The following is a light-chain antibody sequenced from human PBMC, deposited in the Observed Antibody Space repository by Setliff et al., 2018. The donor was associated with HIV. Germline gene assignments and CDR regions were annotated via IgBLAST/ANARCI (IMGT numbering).Light chain of an antibody. CDR1: SSDIGTYNY. V-gene: IGLV2-11*01. CDR3: CSYGGNSVSYV. J-gene: IGLJ1*01. CDR2: DVT. Sequence: QSVLAQPRSVSGSPGQSVTISCTGTSSDIGTYNYVSWYQQRPGKAPKLMIYDVTKRPSGVPDRFSGSKSGNTASLTISGLHTDDEADYYCCSYGGNSVSYVFGTGTKVTVL.